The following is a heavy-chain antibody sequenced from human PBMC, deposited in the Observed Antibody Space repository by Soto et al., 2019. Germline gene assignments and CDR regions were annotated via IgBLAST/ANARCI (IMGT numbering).Heavy chain of an antibody. V-gene: IGHV4-4*07. J-gene: IGHJ5*02. CDR2: IYASWNT. D-gene: IGHD6-13*01. CDR1: GASISEYY. Sequence: QVQLQESGPGLVKPSETLSLTCTVSGASISEYYWSWIRQPAGKGLECIGRIYASWNTNYHPSLKNRGTQSVDTSKTQFSLTLSSGTAADTAVYYCARESRSALGTVEPLGRGNLVTVSS. CDR3: ARESRSALGTVEP.